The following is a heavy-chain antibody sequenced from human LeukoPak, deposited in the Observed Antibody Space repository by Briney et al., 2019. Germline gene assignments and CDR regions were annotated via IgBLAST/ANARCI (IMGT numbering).Heavy chain of an antibody. CDR1: GFTFSSYS. D-gene: IGHD3-10*01. CDR2: ISSSSSTI. V-gene: IGHV3-48*02. CDR3: ARRPHYYAPRGRWFDP. J-gene: IGHJ5*02. Sequence: GGSLRLSCAASGFTFSSYSMNWVRQAPGKGLEWVSYISSSSSTIYYADSVKGRFTISRDNAKNSLYLQMNSLRDEDTAVYYCARRPHYYAPRGRWFDPWGQGTLVTVSS.